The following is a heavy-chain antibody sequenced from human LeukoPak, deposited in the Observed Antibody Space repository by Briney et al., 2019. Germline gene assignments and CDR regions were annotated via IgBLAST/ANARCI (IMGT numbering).Heavy chain of an antibody. Sequence: PGASLRLSCAASGFTFSSYAMSWVRQAPGRGLEWVSAISISDDDTYYAGSVKGRFTISRDNSRSTLYLQMNSLRAEDTALYYCEKLISNSGWPFDYWGQGTLVTVSS. V-gene: IGHV3-23*01. CDR1: GFTFSSYA. CDR3: EKLISNSGWPFDY. J-gene: IGHJ4*02. D-gene: IGHD6-19*01. CDR2: ISISDDDT.